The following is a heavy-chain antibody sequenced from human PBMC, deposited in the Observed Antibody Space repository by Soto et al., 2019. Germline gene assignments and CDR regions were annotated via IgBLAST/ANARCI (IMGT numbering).Heavy chain of an antibody. CDR1: GFVFSSYA. CDR2: ISGSGTTA. CDR3: AKPTDGWFSAFAI. J-gene: IGHJ3*02. V-gene: IGHV3-23*01. D-gene: IGHD6-19*01. Sequence: EVQLLESGGGLVQPGGSLRLSCAASGFVFSSYAMSWVRQSPGKGLEWVSAISGSGTTAYYADSVKGRFIFSRDNPKNTMYLQMNSLRAEDTAVYFCAKPTDGWFSAFAIWGQGTVVTVSS.